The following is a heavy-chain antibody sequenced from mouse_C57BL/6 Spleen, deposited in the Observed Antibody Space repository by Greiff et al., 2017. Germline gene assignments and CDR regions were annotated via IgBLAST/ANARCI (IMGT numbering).Heavy chain of an antibody. V-gene: IGHV5-4*01. CDR2: ISDGGSYT. CDR3: ARGGGSYYVDY. Sequence: EVQLVESGGGLVKPGGSLKLSCAASGFTFSSYAMSWVRQTPEKRLEWVATISDGGSYTYYPDNVKGRFTISRDNAKNNLYLQMSHLKSEDTAMYYCARGGGSYYVDYWGQGTTLTVSS. J-gene: IGHJ2*01. CDR1: GFTFSSYA.